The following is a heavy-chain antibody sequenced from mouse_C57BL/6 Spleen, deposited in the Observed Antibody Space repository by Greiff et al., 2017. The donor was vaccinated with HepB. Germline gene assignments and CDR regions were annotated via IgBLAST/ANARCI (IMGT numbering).Heavy chain of an antibody. CDR2: IHPNSGST. V-gene: IGHV1-64*01. Sequence: QVQLQQSGAELVKPGASVKLSCKASGYTFTSYWMHWVKQRPGQGLEWIGMIHPNSGSTNYNEKFKSKATLTVDKSSSTAYMQLSSLTSEDSAVYYCARNYYYGSSYDFDYWGQGTTLTVSS. D-gene: IGHD1-1*01. CDR1: GYTFTSYW. CDR3: ARNYYYGSSYDFDY. J-gene: IGHJ2*01.